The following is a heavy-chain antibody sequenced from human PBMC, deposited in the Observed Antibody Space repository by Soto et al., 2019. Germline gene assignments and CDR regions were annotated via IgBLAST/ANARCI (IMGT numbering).Heavy chain of an antibody. CDR2: MNPNSGNT. J-gene: IGHJ5*02. CDR1: GYTFTSYD. D-gene: IGHD2-15*01. V-gene: IGHV1-8*01. Sequence: GASVKVSCKASGYTFTSYDINWVRQATGQGPEWMGWMNPNSGNTGYAQKFQGRVTMTRNTSISTAYMELSSLRSEDTAVYYCARVSAGVVVAAKRNNWIDPWGQGTLVTVSS. CDR3: ARVSAGVVVAAKRNNWIDP.